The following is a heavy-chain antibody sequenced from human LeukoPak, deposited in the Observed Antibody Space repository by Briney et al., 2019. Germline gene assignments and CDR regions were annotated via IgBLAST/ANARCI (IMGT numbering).Heavy chain of an antibody. CDR3: ARDRTLGEPGFDY. CDR1: GYTFTSYY. CDR2: INPSGGST. Sequence: ASVKVSCKASGYTFTSYYMHWVRQAPGQGLEWMGIINPSGGSTSYAQKFQGRVTITADESTSTAYMELSSLRSEDTAVYYCARDRTLGEPGFDYWGQGTLVTVSS. V-gene: IGHV1-46*01. D-gene: IGHD1-26*01. J-gene: IGHJ4*02.